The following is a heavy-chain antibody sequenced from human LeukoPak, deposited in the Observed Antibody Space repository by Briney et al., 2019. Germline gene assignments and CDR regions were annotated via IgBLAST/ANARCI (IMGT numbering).Heavy chain of an antibody. CDR3: ARISSILHYYGSGTFYSD. CDR1: GLTFSSFS. J-gene: IGHJ4*02. CDR2: ISSSSNSV. D-gene: IGHD3-10*01. V-gene: IGHV3-48*04. Sequence: GGSLRLSRTVSGLTFSSFSLNWVRQAPGKGLEWISYISSSSNSVYYADSVKGRFTVSRDNAQNALYLQMDSLRAEDTAVYYCARISSILHYYGSGTFYSDWGQGTLVTVSS.